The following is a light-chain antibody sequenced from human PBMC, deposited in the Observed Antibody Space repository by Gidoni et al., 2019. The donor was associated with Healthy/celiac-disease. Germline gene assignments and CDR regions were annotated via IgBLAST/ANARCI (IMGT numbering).Light chain of an antibody. CDR1: QGISSY. J-gene: IGKJ2*01. CDR3: QQLNSYPSI. CDR2: AAS. Sequence: DIQLTQSPSFLSASVGDRVTITCRASQGISSYLAWYQQKPGKAPKLLIYAASTLQSGVPSRFSGSGSGTEFTLTISSLQPEDFATYYCQQLNSYPSIFGQGTKLEIQ. V-gene: IGKV1-9*01.